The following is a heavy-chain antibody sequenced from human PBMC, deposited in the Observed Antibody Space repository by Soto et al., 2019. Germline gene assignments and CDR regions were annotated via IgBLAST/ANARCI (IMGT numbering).Heavy chain of an antibody. J-gene: IGHJ4*02. CDR2: IYYSGST. V-gene: IGHV4-59*01. CDR3: ARGMGSPAGY. CDR1: GGSISSYY. D-gene: IGHD3-10*01. Sequence: KPSETLSLTCTVSGGSISSYYWSWIRQPPGKGLEWIGYIYYSGSTNYNPSLKSRVTISVDTSKNQFSLKLSSLTAADTAVYYCARGMGSPAGYWGQGTLVTVSS.